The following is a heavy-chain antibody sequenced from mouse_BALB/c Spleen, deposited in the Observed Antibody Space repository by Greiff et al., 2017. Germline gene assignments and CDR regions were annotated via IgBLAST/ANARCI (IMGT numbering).Heavy chain of an antibody. D-gene: IGHD2-14*01. CDR2: IYPSDSYT. CDR3: TRNPSYCRSSDWYFDV. Sequence: QVQLQQPGAELVRPGASVKLSCKASGYTFTSYWINWVKQRPGQGLEWIGNIYPSDSYTNYNQKFKDKATLTVDKSSSTAYMQLSSPTSEDSAVYYCTRNPSYCRSSDWYFDVWGAGTTVTVSS. V-gene: IGHV1-69*02. CDR1: GYTFTSYW. J-gene: IGHJ1*01.